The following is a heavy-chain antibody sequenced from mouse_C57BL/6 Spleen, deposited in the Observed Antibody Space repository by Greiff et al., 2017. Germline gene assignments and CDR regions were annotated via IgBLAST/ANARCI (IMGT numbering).Heavy chain of an antibody. D-gene: IGHD2-5*01. CDR1: GYTFTDYN. J-gene: IGHJ1*03. CDR2: INPNNGGT. V-gene: IGHV1-18*01. Sequence: VQLKESGPELVKPGASVKIPCKASGYTFTDYNMDWVKQSHGKSLEWIGDINPNNGGTIYNQKFKGKATLTVDKSSSTAYMELRSLTSEDTAVYYCARDYYSNSGGYFEVCGTEGTRTASS. CDR3: ARDYYSNSGGYFEV.